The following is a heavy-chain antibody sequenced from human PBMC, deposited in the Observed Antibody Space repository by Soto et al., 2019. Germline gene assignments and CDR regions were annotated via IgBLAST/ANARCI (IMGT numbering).Heavy chain of an antibody. J-gene: IGHJ6*02. CDR3: VRGHPTVTTSWDYYGMDV. V-gene: IGHV3-30-3*01. Sequence: QVQLVESGGGVVQPGRSLRLSCAASGFTFSSYAMHWVRQAPGKGLEWVAVISYDGSNKYYADSVKGRFTISRDNSKNTLYLQMNSLRAEDTAVYYCVRGHPTVTTSWDYYGMDVWGQGTTVTVSS. CDR1: GFTFSSYA. D-gene: IGHD4-17*01. CDR2: ISYDGSNK.